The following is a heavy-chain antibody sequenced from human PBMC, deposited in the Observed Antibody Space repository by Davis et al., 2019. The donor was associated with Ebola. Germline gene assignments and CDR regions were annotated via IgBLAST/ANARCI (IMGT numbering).Heavy chain of an antibody. CDR2: ISSNGGST. D-gene: IGHD6-13*01. V-gene: IGHV3-64*04. CDR3: ANAKWGGSSSWFDY. Sequence: GGSLRLSCSASGFTFSSYAMHWVRQAPGKGLEYVSAISSNGGSTYYADSVKGRFTISRDNAKNSLYLQMNSLRAEDTAVYYCANAKWGGSSSWFDYWGQGTLVTVSS. CDR1: GFTFSSYA. J-gene: IGHJ4*02.